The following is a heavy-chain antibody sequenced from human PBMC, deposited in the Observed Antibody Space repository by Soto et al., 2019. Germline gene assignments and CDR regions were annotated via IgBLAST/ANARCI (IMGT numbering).Heavy chain of an antibody. CDR1: GFTFSSYA. CDR2: ISGSGGST. V-gene: IGHV3-23*01. D-gene: IGHD3-3*01. CDR3: AKDRYYDLWSGYLNWFDP. J-gene: IGHJ5*02. Sequence: PGGSLRLSCAASGFTFSSYAMSWVRQAPGKGLEWVSAISGSGGSTYYADSVKGRFTISRDNSKNTLYLQMNSLRAEDTAVYYCAKDRYYDLWSGYLNWFDPWGQGTLVTVSS.